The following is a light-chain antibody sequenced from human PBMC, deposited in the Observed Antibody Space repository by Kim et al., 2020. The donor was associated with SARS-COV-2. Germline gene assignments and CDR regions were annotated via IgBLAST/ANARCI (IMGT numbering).Light chain of an antibody. CDR2: GAS. CDR3: QQYNNWPPDT. V-gene: IGKV3-15*01. J-gene: IGKJ2*01. CDR1: QSVSSN. Sequence: EIVMTQSPATLSVSPGGRATLSCRASQSVSSNLAWYQQKPGQAPRLLIYGASTRATGIPARFSGSGSGTEFTLTISSLQSEDFAVYYCQQYNNWPPDTFGQGTKLEI.